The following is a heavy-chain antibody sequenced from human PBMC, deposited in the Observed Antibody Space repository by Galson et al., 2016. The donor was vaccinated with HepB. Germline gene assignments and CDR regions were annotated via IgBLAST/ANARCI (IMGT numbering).Heavy chain of an antibody. CDR3: TRDHLSGNQ. CDR2: IVPIFGTT. D-gene: IGHD1-14*01. Sequence: SVKVSCKASEDIFNKYAIRWVRQAPGQGLEWMGEIVPIFGTTNYAQKFQGRLTITADESTSTAYMELSSLISEDTAVYFCTRDHLSGNQWGQGTLVTVSS. J-gene: IGHJ4*02. CDR1: EDIFNKYA. V-gene: IGHV1-69*13.